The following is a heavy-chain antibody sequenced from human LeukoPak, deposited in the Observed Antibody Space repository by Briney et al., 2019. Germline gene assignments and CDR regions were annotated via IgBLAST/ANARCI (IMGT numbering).Heavy chain of an antibody. Sequence: ASVKVSCKASGYTFTGYYMHWVRQAPGQGLEWMGRINPNSGGTNYAQKFQGRVTMTRDTSISTAYMELSRLRSDDTAVYYCARRPPGIAAAGTGSDAFDIWGQGTMVTVSS. D-gene: IGHD6-13*01. CDR2: INPNSGGT. CDR3: ARRPPGIAAAGTGSDAFDI. J-gene: IGHJ3*02. V-gene: IGHV1-2*06. CDR1: GYTFTGYY.